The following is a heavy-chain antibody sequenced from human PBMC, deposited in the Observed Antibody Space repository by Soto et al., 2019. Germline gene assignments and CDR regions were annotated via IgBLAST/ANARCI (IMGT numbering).Heavy chain of an antibody. CDR3: ARESGGATATLDYYYFYMDV. V-gene: IGHV1-2*04. CDR1: GDSFTGYY. Sequence: ASVKVSCKASGDSFTGYYMHWVRQAPGQGLEWMGWINPNSGVTKYAQKFQGWVTMTRDTSMRTVYMELSRLSSDDTAVYYCARESGGATATLDYYYFYMDVWGTGTTVTVSS. J-gene: IGHJ6*03. D-gene: IGHD1-26*01. CDR2: INPNSGVT.